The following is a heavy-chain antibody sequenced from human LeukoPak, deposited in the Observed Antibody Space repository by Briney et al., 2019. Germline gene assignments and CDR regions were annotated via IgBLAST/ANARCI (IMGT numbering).Heavy chain of an antibody. Sequence: PGGSLRLSCAASGFTSSNYAMHWVRQAPGKGLEWVAFIRNDGNEIYYADSVKGRFTISRDNFRDTLYFQMNSLIYEDTAVYYCAKTGFQWGEYFYYMDVWGKGTTVTVSS. V-gene: IGHV3-30*02. CDR3: AKTGFQWGEYFYYMDV. J-gene: IGHJ6*03. D-gene: IGHD1-14*01. CDR2: IRNDGNEI. CDR1: GFTSSNYA.